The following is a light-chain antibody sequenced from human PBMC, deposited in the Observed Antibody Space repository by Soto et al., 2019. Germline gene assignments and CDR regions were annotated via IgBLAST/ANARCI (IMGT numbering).Light chain of an antibody. CDR1: SSDVGSYRF. Sequence: QSALTQPPSASGSPGQSVTISCTGTSSDVGSYRFVSWYQQHPGKAPKLWIYEVSKRPSGVPDRFSASTSGNTASLTVSGLQADDEADYYCSSYAGNNNVIFGGGTKLTVL. CDR2: EVS. V-gene: IGLV2-8*01. CDR3: SSYAGNNNVI. J-gene: IGLJ2*01.